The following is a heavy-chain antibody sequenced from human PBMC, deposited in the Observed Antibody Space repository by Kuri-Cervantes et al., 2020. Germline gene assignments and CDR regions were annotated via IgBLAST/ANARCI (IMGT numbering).Heavy chain of an antibody. CDR1: GGSISSGGYS. J-gene: IGHJ4*02. CDR2: IYHSGST. CDR3: ARERGDYYDSSGYPTYYFDY. V-gene: IGHV4-30-2*01. D-gene: IGHD3-22*01. Sequence: LRLSCTVSGGSISSGGYSWSWIRQPPGKGLEWIGYIYHSGSTYYNPSLKSRVTISVDRSKNQFSPKLSSVTAADTAVYYCARERGDYYDSSGYPTYYFDYWGQGTLVTVSS.